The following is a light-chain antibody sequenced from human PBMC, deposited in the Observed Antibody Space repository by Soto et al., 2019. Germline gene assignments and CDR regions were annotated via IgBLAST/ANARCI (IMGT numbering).Light chain of an antibody. CDR1: SSNIGNNY. J-gene: IGLJ2*01. Sequence: QSVLTQPHSVSAAPGQKVTISCSGSSSNIGNNYVSWYQQLPGTAPKLLIYDNNKRPSGIPDRFSGSKSGTSATLGITGLQTGDEAEYYCGTWDSSLSAVVFGGGTKLTVL. V-gene: IGLV1-51*01. CDR3: GTWDSSLSAVV. CDR2: DNN.